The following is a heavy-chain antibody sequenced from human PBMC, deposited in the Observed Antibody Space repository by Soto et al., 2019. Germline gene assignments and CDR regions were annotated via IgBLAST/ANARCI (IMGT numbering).Heavy chain of an antibody. J-gene: IGHJ4*02. CDR3: ARLPTIFGAVSYYFDY. D-gene: IGHD3-3*01. CDR2: IYYSGST. V-gene: IGHV4-59*08. Sequence: SETLSHTCTFSDFSISSYYLILIRQPPGKGLEWIGYIYYSGSTNYNPSLKSRLTISVDTSKTQFSLKLSSVTAADTAFYYCARLPTIFGAVSYYFDYWGPGTLVTVSS. CDR1: DFSISSYY.